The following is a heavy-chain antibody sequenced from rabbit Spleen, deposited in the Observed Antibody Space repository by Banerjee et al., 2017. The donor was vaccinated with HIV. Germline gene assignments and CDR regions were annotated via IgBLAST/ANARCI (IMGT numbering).Heavy chain of an antibody. Sequence: SLEESGGDLVKPGASLTLTCTASGFDFSSNAMGWVRQAPGEGLEYIGFINTGSGSAYYASWAKGRFTISKTSSTTVTLQMTSLTAADTATYFCARGGGWNGFDPWGPGTLVTVS. V-gene: IGHV1S40*01. D-gene: IGHD4-1*01. CDR1: GFDFSSNA. J-gene: IGHJ2*01. CDR2: INTGSGSA. CDR3: ARGGGWNGFDP.